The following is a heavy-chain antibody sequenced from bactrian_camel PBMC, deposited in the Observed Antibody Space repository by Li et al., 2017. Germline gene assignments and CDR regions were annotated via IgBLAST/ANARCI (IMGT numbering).Heavy chain of an antibody. CDR3: ARAGTLSCMSLHHSTFTY. CDR2: ITTDGRT. J-gene: IGHJ4*01. CDR1: GFTFDEPV. Sequence: HVQLVESGGGSVQAGESLRLSCSASGFTFDEPVSWYRQAPGSECDLVSSITTDGRTYYSDSVKGRFTISRGSAKNTVYLQMNNLQPDDTAMYYCARAGTLSCMSLHHSTFTYWGQGTQVTVS. V-gene: IGHV3S60*01.